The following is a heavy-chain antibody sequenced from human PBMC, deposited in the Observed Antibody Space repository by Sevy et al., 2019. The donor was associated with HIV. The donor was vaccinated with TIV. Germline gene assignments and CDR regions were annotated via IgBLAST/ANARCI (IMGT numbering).Heavy chain of an antibody. CDR1: GYSFTSYW. CDR2: IYPGDSDT. V-gene: IGHV5-51*01. Sequence: GESLKISCKGSGYSFTSYWIGWVRQMPGKGLEWMGIIYPGDSDTRYSPSFQGQVTISADKSISTPYLQWSSLKASDTAMYYCARLRYCSSTSCYPVWYFDLWGRGTLVTVSS. J-gene: IGHJ2*01. D-gene: IGHD2-2*01. CDR3: ARLRYCSSTSCYPVWYFDL.